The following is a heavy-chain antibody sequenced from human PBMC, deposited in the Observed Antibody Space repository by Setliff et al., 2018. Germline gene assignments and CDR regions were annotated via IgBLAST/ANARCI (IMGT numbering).Heavy chain of an antibody. CDR2: ISVYNGKT. V-gene: IGHV1-18*01. CDR1: GYTFTSYG. Sequence: GASVKVSCKASGYTFTSYGFSWVRQAPGQGLEWKGWISVYNGKTKYAQKFQGRVTMTTDTSTRTAYMELRSLRYDETAGYYCARWYSSSWHLGNDYWGQGTLVTVSS. CDR3: ARWYSSSWHLGNDY. D-gene: IGHD6-13*01. J-gene: IGHJ4*02.